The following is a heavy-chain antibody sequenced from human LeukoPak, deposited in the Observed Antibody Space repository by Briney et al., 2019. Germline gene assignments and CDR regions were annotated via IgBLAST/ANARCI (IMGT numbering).Heavy chain of an antibody. D-gene: IGHD3-16*01. Sequence: GRSLRLSCAVSGFTFISYTMRWVRQAPGKGLEWVALTSSDGNKYFADSVQGRFTISRDNSRNTVYLQLASLRPDDTAVYYCARERGIRALYFDTWGQGTLVTVSS. J-gene: IGHJ4*02. V-gene: IGHV3-30*04. CDR2: TSSDGNK. CDR1: GFTFISYT. CDR3: ARERGIRALYFDT.